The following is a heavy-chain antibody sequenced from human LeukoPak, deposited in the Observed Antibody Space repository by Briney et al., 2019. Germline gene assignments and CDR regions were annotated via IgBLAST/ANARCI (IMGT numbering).Heavy chain of an antibody. Sequence: SETLSLTCTVSGGSISSSSYYWGWIRQPPGKGLEWIGSIYYSGSTYYNPSLKSRVTISVDTSKNQFSLKLSSVTAADTAVYYCARSSNYYDSSGYHEAWDVWGKGTTVTVSS. J-gene: IGHJ6*04. CDR1: GGSISSSSYY. D-gene: IGHD3-22*01. CDR2: IYYSGST. V-gene: IGHV4-39*01. CDR3: ARSSNYYDSSGYHEAWDV.